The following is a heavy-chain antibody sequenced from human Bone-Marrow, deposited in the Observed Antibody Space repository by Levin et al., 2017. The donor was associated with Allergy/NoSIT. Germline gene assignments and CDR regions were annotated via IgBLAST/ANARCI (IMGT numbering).Heavy chain of an antibody. CDR3: AKGKRITIFGVVIKDAFDI. Sequence: GGSLRLSCAASGFTFSSYAMSWVRQAPGKGLEWVSAISGSGGSTYYADSVKGRFTISRDNSKNTLYLQMNSLRAEDTAVYYCAKGKRITIFGVVIKDAFDIWGQGTMVTVSS. V-gene: IGHV3-23*01. D-gene: IGHD3-3*01. CDR1: GFTFSSYA. J-gene: IGHJ3*02. CDR2: ISGSGGST.